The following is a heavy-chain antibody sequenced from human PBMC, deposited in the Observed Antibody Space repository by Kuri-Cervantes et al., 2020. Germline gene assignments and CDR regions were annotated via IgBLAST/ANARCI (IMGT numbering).Heavy chain of an antibody. CDR3: AGGQQVAHEYFQY. CDR1: GFTFSSYA. Sequence: GGSLRLSCSASGFTFSSYAMHWVRQAPGKGLEWVAVISYDGSNKYYADSVKGRFTISRDNSKNTLYLQMNSLRAEDTAVYYCAGGQQVAHEYFQYWGQGTLVTVSS. CDR2: ISYDGSNK. D-gene: IGHD6-13*01. V-gene: IGHV3-30*01. J-gene: IGHJ1*01.